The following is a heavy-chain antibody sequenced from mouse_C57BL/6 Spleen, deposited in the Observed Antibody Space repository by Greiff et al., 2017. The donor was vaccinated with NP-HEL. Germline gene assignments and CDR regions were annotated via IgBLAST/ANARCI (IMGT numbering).Heavy chain of an antibody. J-gene: IGHJ2*01. Sequence: QVQLQQPGAELVKPGASVKLSCKASGYTFTSYWMQWVKQRPGQGLEWIGEIDPSDSYTNYNQKLKGKATLTVDTSSSTAYRQLSSLTSEDSAVYYCAYSNFFDYWGQGTTLTVSS. D-gene: IGHD2-5*01. CDR2: IDPSDSYT. CDR3: AYSNFFDY. CDR1: GYTFTSYW. V-gene: IGHV1-50*01.